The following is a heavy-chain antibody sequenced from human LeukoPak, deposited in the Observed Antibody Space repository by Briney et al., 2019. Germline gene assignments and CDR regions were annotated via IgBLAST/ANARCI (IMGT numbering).Heavy chain of an antibody. D-gene: IGHD5-24*01. Sequence: GGSLRLSCAASGFTFSDYALSWVRQAPGKGLEWVANIKQDGSEKYYVDSVKGRFTISRDNAKNSLYLQMNSLRAEDTAVYYCARVGRDGYKIGIDYWGQGTLVTVSS. CDR3: ARVGRDGYKIGIDY. CDR2: IKQDGSEK. CDR1: GFTFSDYA. V-gene: IGHV3-7*05. J-gene: IGHJ4*02.